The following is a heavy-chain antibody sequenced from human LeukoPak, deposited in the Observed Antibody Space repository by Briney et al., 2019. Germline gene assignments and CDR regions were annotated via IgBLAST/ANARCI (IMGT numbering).Heavy chain of an antibody. D-gene: IGHD3-10*01. Sequence: SETLSLTCTVSGGSISSSSYYWGWIRQPPGKWLEWIGSVYYSGSTYYNPSLKSRVTISVDTSKNQFSLKLSSVTAADTAVYYCARLGLLRFGDPWGQGTLVTVSS. CDR3: ARLGLLRFGDP. J-gene: IGHJ5*02. CDR2: VYYSGST. CDR1: GGSISSSSYY. V-gene: IGHV4-39*01.